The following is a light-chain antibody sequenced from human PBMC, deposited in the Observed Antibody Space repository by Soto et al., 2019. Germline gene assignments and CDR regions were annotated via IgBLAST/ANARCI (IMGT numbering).Light chain of an antibody. Sequence: EIVLTQSPGTLSLSPGERATLSCRASQSVSSSYLAWYQQKPGQAPRLLIYGASSRATGIPDRFSGSGSGTDFTLTISTLMLEVFEGYYGQHNGSSPYTFGRGTKLEIK. V-gene: IGKV3-20*01. J-gene: IGKJ2*01. CDR3: QHNGSSPYT. CDR2: GAS. CDR1: QSVSSSY.